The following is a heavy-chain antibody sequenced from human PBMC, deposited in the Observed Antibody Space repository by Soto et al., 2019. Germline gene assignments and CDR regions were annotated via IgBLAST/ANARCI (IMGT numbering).Heavy chain of an antibody. CDR3: ARDGAIPAARNSWFDP. V-gene: IGHV3-30-3*01. J-gene: IGHJ5*02. Sequence: QVHLVESGGGVVQPGRSLRLSCAASGFSLTTYTMHWVRQSPGKGPEWLALLSSDGSNQYYADSVKDRFTISRDDSKNTPILQMDSMRPEDTAVYYCARDGAIPAARNSWFDPWGQGTLVTVSS. D-gene: IGHD5-18*01. CDR2: LSSDGSNQ. CDR1: GFSLTTYT.